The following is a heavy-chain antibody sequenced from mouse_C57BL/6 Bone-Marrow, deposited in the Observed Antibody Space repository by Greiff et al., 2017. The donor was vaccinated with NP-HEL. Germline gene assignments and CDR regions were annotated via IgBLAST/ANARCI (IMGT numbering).Heavy chain of an antibody. CDR2: IHPNSGST. CDR3: ARHGLLRRDAMDY. D-gene: IGHD2-3*01. Sequence: VQLQQPGAELVKPGASVKLSCKASGYTFTSYWMHWVKQRPGQGLEWIGMIHPNSGSTNYNEKFKSKATLTVDKSSSTAYMQLSSLTSEDSAVDYCARHGLLRRDAMDYWGQGTSVTVSS. J-gene: IGHJ4*01. CDR1: GYTFTSYW. V-gene: IGHV1-64*01.